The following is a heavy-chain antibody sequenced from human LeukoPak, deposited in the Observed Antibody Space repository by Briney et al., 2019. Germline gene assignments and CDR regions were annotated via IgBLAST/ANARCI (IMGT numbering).Heavy chain of an antibody. CDR1: GGSISSYY. D-gene: IGHD6-6*01. CDR2: IYYSGST. V-gene: IGHV4-59*12. CDR3: ARGSSFVPMDV. J-gene: IGHJ6*03. Sequence: SETLSLTCTVSGGSISSYYWSWIRQPPGKGLEWIGYIYYSGSTYYNPSLKSRVTISVDTSKNQFSLKLSSVTAADTAVYYCARGSSFVPMDVWGKGTTVTVSS.